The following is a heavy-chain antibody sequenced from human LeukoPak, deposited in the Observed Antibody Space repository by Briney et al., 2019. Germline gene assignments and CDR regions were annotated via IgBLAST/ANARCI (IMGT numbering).Heavy chain of an antibody. Sequence: ASVNVSCKASGYTFTSYDINWVRQATGQGLEWMGWINPNSGNTGYVQKFQGRVTMTRNTSISTAYMELSSLRSEDTAVYYCASSRPYYDILTGYYFDIWGQGTMVTVSS. CDR2: INPNSGNT. J-gene: IGHJ3*02. CDR1: GYTFTSYD. D-gene: IGHD3-9*01. V-gene: IGHV1-8*01. CDR3: ASSRPYYDILTGYYFDI.